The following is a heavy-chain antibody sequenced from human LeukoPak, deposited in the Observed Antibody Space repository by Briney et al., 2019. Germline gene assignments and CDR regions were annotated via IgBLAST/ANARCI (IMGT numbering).Heavy chain of an antibody. CDR1: GFTVSSNY. D-gene: IGHD4-17*01. CDR3: ARVGTSPSQRDYGDYGLQNYYGMDV. Sequence: TGGSLRLSCAASGFTVSSNYMSWDRQAPGKGLEWVSVIYSGGSTYYADSVKGRFTISRHNSKNTLYLQMNSLRAEDTAVYYCARVGTSPSQRDYGDYGLQNYYGMDVWGQGTTVTVSS. V-gene: IGHV3-53*04. J-gene: IGHJ6*02. CDR2: IYSGGST.